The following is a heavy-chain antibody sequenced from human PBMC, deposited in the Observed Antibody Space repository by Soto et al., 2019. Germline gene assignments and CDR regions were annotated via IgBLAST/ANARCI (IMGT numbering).Heavy chain of an antibody. CDR3: ETFPRSNKRGY. J-gene: IGHJ1*01. CDR2: ISDTGSTI. V-gene: IGHV3-48*03. CDR1: GFTFSSYE. Sequence: GGSLRLSCAASGFTFSSYEMSWVRQAPGKGLEWVSYISDTGSTIYYADSVKGRFTISRDNAKNSLYLQLNSLGAEDTAVYYCETFPRSNKRGYWGQGTPVTVSS. D-gene: IGHD3-10*01.